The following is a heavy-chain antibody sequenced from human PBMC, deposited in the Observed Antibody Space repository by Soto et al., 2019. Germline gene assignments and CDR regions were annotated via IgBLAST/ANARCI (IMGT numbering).Heavy chain of an antibody. CDR2: INPNSGGT. CDR3: ARGGYCSGGSGYPTYCYYGMCV. CDR1: GYTFTGYY. V-gene: IGHV1-2*04. J-gene: IGHJ6*02. D-gene: IGHD2-15*01. Sequence: QVQLVQSGAEVKKPGASVKVSCKASGYTFTGYYMHWVRQAPGQGLEWMGWINPNSGGTNYAQKFQGCVTMTRDTSISTAYMEMSRMRSDNTAVYYCARGGYCSGGSGYPTYCYYGMCVWGQGTTVTVSS.